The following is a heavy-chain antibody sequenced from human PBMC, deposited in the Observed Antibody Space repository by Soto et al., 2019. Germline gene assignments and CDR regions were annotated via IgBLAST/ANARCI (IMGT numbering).Heavy chain of an antibody. CDR1: GYSFTSYW. Sequence: GESLKISCKGSGYSFTSYWIGWVRQMPGKGLEWMGIIYPGDSDTRYSPSFQGQVTISADKSISTAYLQWSSLKASDTAMYYCARSGYSYGYKYYYGMDVWGQGTTVTVSS. CDR2: IYPGDSDT. J-gene: IGHJ6*02. V-gene: IGHV5-51*01. D-gene: IGHD5-18*01. CDR3: ARSGYSYGYKYYYGMDV.